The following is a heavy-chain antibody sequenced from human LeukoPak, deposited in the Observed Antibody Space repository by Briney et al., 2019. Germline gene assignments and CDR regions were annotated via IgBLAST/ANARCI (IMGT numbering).Heavy chain of an antibody. CDR2: INYSGDT. CDR3: VRLQAVTGNFDS. CDR1: GGSISSNNYY. J-gene: IGHJ4*02. Sequence: SETLSLTCTVSGGSISSNNYYWGWIRQPPGTGLEWIETINYSGDTYYNPSLKSRVTISVDSSKSQFSLKLSSVTAADTAVYYCVRLQAVTGNFDSWGQGALVTVSS. D-gene: IGHD1-20*01. V-gene: IGHV4-39*07.